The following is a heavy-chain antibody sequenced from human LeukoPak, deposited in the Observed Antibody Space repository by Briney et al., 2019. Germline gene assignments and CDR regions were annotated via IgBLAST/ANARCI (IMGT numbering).Heavy chain of an antibody. CDR1: GYTFTSYG. D-gene: IGHD2-8*02. CDR3: PRVDTGGDWFDP. V-gene: IGHV1-18*01. Sequence: ASLKASCKASGYTFTSYGISWVRQTPGQGLEWMGWISAYNGNTNYAQNLQGRVTMTKDTSTSTAYLERRRLRSDEPPCYYRPRVDTGGDWFDPWGQGNLVTVSS. J-gene: IGHJ5*02. CDR2: ISAYNGNT.